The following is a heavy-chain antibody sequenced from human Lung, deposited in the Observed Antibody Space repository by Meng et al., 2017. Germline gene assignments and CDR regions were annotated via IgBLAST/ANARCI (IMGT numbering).Heavy chain of an antibody. Sequence: ASVKVSCKASGYTFTIYAITWVRQARGQGLEWMGWISNHNDNTNYAQKFQGRVTMTTDTFTSTAYMELGSLRSDDTAVYYCARVSYGDYVDYFDYWGQGTPVTVSS. CDR1: GYTFTIYA. D-gene: IGHD4-17*01. CDR3: ARVSYGDYVDYFDY. J-gene: IGHJ4*02. CDR2: ISNHNDNT. V-gene: IGHV1-18*01.